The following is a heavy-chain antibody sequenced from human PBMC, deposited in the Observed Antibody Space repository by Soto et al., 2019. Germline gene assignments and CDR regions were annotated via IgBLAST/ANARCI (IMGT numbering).Heavy chain of an antibody. CDR1: EDTFSIYT. CDR3: ARDRKNSNWPNFDA. Sequence: QVQLVQSGSEVKEPGSSVKISCKTSEDTFSIYTLSWVRQSPGQGLVWMGRVLPFLDVTTYSQRFQGRVTIIADRSTTTAYMELSSLTFEDTAVYYCARDRKNSNWPNFDAWGPGTLVTVSS. D-gene: IGHD6-13*01. CDR2: VLPFLDVT. V-gene: IGHV1-69*02. J-gene: IGHJ4*02.